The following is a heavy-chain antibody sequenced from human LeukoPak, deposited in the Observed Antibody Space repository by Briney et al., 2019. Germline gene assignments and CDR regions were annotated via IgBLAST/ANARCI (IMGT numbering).Heavy chain of an antibody. CDR2: INPSGGST. Sequence: ASVTVSCKASGYTFTSYYMHWVRQAPGQGLEWMGIINPSGGSTSYAQKFQGRVTMTRDTSTSTVYMELSSLRSEDTAVYYCAREAAGYCSGGSCRLFDYWGQGTLVTVSS. D-gene: IGHD2-15*01. J-gene: IGHJ4*02. CDR3: AREAAGYCSGGSCRLFDY. V-gene: IGHV1-46*01. CDR1: GYTFTSYY.